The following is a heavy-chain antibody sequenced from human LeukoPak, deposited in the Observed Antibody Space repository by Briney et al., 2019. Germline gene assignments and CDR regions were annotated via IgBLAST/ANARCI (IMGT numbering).Heavy chain of an antibody. CDR3: ARSSLGTITAGPFDY. D-gene: IGHD5-12*01. CDR1: GYTFSSYG. CDR2: ISGYNGNT. Sequence: GASVKVSCKASGYTFSSYGIAWVRQGPGQGLEWMGWISGYNGNTNYAQKLQGRVSMTTDTSTTTAYMELRSLTSDDTALYYCARSSLGTITAGPFDYWGQGTLVTVSS. V-gene: IGHV1-18*01. J-gene: IGHJ4*02.